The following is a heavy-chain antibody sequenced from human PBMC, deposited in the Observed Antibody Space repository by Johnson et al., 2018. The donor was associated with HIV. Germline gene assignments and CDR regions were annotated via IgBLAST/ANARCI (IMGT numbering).Heavy chain of an antibody. CDR3: AGVRTRLLFLRGHASRDAFDI. D-gene: IGHD2-21*02. CDR2: IRYDGSNK. J-gene: IGHJ3*02. V-gene: IGHV3-30*02. Sequence: QVQLVESGGGVVQPVGSLRLSCAASGFTFSSYGMHWVRQAPGKGLEWVAFIRYDGSNKYYADSVKGRFTISRDNSKNTLYLQMNSLRAEDTAVYYCAGVRTRLLFLRGHASRDAFDIWGQGTTVTVSS. CDR1: GFTFSSYG.